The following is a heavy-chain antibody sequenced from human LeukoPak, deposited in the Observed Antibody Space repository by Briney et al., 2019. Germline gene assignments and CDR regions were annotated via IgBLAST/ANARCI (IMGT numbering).Heavy chain of an antibody. CDR3: AIDWGSDYDFWSGHGGPIFDI. J-gene: IGHJ3*02. D-gene: IGHD3-3*01. CDR1: GFTFSSYA. CDR2: ISGSGGST. Sequence: GGSLRLSCAASGFTFSSYAMSWVRQAPGKGLEWASAISGSGGSTYYADSVKGRFTISRDNSKNTLYLQMNSLRAEDTAVYYCAIDWGSDYDFWSGHGGPIFDIWGQGTMVTVSS. V-gene: IGHV3-23*01.